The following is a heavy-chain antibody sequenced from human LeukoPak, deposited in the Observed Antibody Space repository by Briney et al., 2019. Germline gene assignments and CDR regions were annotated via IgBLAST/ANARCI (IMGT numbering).Heavy chain of an antibody. CDR2: FYNSGNT. Sequence: PSETLSLTCDVSGYSISRGYYWGWIRQPPGKGLEWIGSFYNSGNTYYNPSLKSRLTISGDTSKNQFSLKLSSVTAADTAVYYCARDLRGYSDFNVYYDYWGQGTLVTVSS. V-gene: IGHV4-38-2*02. J-gene: IGHJ4*02. CDR1: GYSISRGYY. CDR3: ARDLRGYSDFNVYYDY. D-gene: IGHD4-11*01.